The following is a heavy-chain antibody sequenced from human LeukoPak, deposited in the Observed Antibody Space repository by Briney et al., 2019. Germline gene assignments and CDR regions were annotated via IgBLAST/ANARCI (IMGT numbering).Heavy chain of an antibody. D-gene: IGHD3-9*01. CDR3: ARPYYDILTGYYHSWFDP. CDR1: GGSISSYY. Sequence: SETLSLTCTVSGGSISSYYWSWIRQPPGKGLEWIGYIYYSGSTNYNPSLKSRVTISVDTSKNQSSLKLSSVTAADTAVYYCARPYYDILTGYYHSWFDPWGQGTLVTVSS. J-gene: IGHJ5*02. CDR2: IYYSGST. V-gene: IGHV4-59*01.